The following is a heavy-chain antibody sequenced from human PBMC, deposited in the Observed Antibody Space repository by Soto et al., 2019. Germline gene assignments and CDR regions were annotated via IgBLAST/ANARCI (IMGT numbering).Heavy chain of an antibody. V-gene: IGHV1-69*01. Sequence: QVQLVQSGAEVKKPGSSAKVSCKASGGTFSSYAISWVRQAPGQGLEWMGGIIPIFGTANYAQKFQGRVTITADESTSTAYMELSSLRSEDTAVYYCARLSIGDYYDSSGYSDYWGQGTLVTVSS. J-gene: IGHJ4*02. D-gene: IGHD3-22*01. CDR2: IIPIFGTA. CDR3: ARLSIGDYYDSSGYSDY. CDR1: GGTFSSYA.